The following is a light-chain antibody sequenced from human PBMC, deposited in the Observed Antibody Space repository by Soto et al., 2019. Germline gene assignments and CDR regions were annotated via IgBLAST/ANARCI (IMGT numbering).Light chain of an antibody. CDR1: QSITNSY. CDR3: QQYGSSRFT. J-gene: IGKJ3*01. CDR2: GAS. Sequence: EIVLTQSPGTLSLSPGERATLSCRASQSITNSYLAWYQQKPGQAPRLLVYGASSRATGIPDRFSGSASGTDFTLTISRLEPEDFAGYYCQQYGSSRFTFCPGTKVDIK. V-gene: IGKV3-20*01.